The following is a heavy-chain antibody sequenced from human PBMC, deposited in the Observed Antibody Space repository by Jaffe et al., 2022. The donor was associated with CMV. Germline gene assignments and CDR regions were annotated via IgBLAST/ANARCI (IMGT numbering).Heavy chain of an antibody. CDR1: GFTFSSYG. Sequence: QVQLVESGGGVVQPGRSLRLSCAASGFTFSSYGFHWVRQAPGRGLEWVALIWYDGSNKHYADSVTGRFTISRDNSKNTLYLQMNSLRAEDTAVYYCAREDEGVTTTWGQGTLVTVST. CDR2: IWYDGSNK. J-gene: IGHJ5*02. CDR3: AREDEGVTTT. V-gene: IGHV3-33*08. D-gene: IGHD1-1*01.